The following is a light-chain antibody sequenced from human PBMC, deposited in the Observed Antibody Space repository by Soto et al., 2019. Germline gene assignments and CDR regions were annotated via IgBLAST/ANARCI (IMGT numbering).Light chain of an antibody. Sequence: DIQMTQSPTSLSATVGDRVTITCRASQSIGRYLNWYQQKPGKAPKLLMYAASSLQSGVPSRFSGSGSGTEFTLTINSLQPEDFATYYCQQSYSTPMFGQGTKVDIK. CDR1: QSIGRY. CDR2: AAS. J-gene: IGKJ1*01. CDR3: QQSYSTPM. V-gene: IGKV1-39*01.